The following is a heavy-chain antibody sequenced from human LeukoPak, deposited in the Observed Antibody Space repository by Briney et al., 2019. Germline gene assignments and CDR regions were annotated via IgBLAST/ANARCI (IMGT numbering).Heavy chain of an antibody. J-gene: IGHJ5*02. V-gene: IGHV3-48*03. CDR3: ARDPRLRLKRSGWFDP. CDR1: GFTFSSYE. CDR2: ISSSGSTI. Sequence: GGSLRLSCAASGFTFSSYEMNWVRQAPGKGLEWVSYISSSGSTIYYAESVKGRFTISRDNAKNSLYLQMNSLRTEDTAVYYCARDPRLRLKRSGWFDPWGQGTLVTVSS. D-gene: IGHD4-17*01.